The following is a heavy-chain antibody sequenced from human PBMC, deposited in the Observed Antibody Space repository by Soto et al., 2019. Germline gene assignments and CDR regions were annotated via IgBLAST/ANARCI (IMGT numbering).Heavy chain of an antibody. Sequence: SETLSLTCAVYGGSFSGYYWSWIRQPPGKGLEWIGEINHSGSTNYNPSLKSRVTISVDTSKNQFSLKLSSVTAADTAVYYCARGFLEMVIDYWGQGTLVTVSS. J-gene: IGHJ4*02. CDR3: ARGFLEMVIDY. CDR1: GGSFSGYY. CDR2: INHSGST. V-gene: IGHV4-34*01. D-gene: IGHD2-21*01.